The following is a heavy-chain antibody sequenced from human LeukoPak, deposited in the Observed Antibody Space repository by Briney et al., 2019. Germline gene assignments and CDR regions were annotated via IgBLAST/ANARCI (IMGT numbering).Heavy chain of an antibody. Sequence: SETLSLTCTVSGGSISSSSYYWGWIRQPPGKGLEWIGSIYYSGSTYYNPSLKSRVTISVDTSKNQFSLKLSSVTAADTAVYYCARRRQQLVRSYYYYYMDVWGKGTTVTVSS. D-gene: IGHD6-13*01. CDR1: GGSISSSSYY. J-gene: IGHJ6*03. CDR3: ARRRQQLVRSYYYYYMDV. V-gene: IGHV4-39*07. CDR2: IYYSGST.